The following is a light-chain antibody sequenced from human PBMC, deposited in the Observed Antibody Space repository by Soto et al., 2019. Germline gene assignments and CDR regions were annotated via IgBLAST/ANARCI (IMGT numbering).Light chain of an antibody. Sequence: EIVLTQSPATLSLSPGERVTLSCRASQSVSSYLAWYQQKPGQAPRLLIYDASNRATGIPARFSGSGSGTDFTLTISSLEPEDFAVYYCQQRSNWPPLTFDGGTKVEIK. CDR1: QSVSSY. J-gene: IGKJ4*01. V-gene: IGKV3-11*01. CDR3: QQRSNWPPLT. CDR2: DAS.